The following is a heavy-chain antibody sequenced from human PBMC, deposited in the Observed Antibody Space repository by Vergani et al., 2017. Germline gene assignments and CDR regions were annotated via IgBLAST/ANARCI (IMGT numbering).Heavy chain of an antibody. J-gene: IGHJ6*03. CDR3: ARVNTETNGHLYYYYYMDV. CDR2: IDHTGRP. V-gene: IGHV4-34*01. CDR1: GGSFTSYH. Sequence: QVQLQQWGGGLLTPSETLSLTCVVNGGSFTSYHWTWIRPSPGEGLEWVGDIDHTGRPDYNPSLKSRLTMSVDKSRNQFSLTLNSVTATDTAIYFCARVNTETNGHLYYYYYMDVGGQGTAVTVS. D-gene: IGHD4-11*01.